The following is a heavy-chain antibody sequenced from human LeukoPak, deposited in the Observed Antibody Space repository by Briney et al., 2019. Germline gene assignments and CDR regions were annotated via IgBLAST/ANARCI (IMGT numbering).Heavy chain of an antibody. CDR2: IYSGGST. CDR3: ARVAYYYDSSGYYDAFDI. D-gene: IGHD3-22*01. J-gene: IGHJ3*02. V-gene: IGHV3-66*02. Sequence: GGSLRLSCAASGFTVSSNYMSWVRQAPGKGLEWVSVIYSGGSTYYADSVKGRFTTSRDNSKNTLYLQMNSLRAEDTAAYYCARVAYYYDSSGYYDAFDIWGQGTMVTVSS. CDR1: GFTVSSNY.